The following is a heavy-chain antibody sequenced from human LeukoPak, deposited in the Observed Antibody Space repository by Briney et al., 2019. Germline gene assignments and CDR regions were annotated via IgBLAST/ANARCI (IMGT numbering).Heavy chain of an antibody. Sequence: GRSLRLSCAAAGFIFSTYAMHWVRQAPGKGLEWVAVISYDGSNKYYADSVKGRFTISRDNSKNNLYLQMNSLRAEDTAVYYCALPDSSGYYPLSYWGQGTLVTVSS. CDR3: ALPDSSGYYPLSY. CDR2: ISYDGSNK. D-gene: IGHD3-22*01. V-gene: IGHV3-30-3*01. J-gene: IGHJ4*02. CDR1: GFIFSTYA.